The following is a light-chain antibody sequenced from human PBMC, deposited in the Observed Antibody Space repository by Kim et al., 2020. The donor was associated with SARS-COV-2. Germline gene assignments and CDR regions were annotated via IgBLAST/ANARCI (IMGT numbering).Light chain of an antibody. J-gene: IGKJ4*01. V-gene: IGKV3-20*01. CDR2: GAS. CDR1: QSVSSSY. Sequence: EIVLTQSPGTLSLSPGKRATLSCRASQSVSSSYLAWYQKKHGQAPRLLIYGASSRATGIPDRISGSGSRTDFTLTNSRLEPEDFAVYFCQQYGTSPLTFGGGTKLEI. CDR3: QQYGTSPLT.